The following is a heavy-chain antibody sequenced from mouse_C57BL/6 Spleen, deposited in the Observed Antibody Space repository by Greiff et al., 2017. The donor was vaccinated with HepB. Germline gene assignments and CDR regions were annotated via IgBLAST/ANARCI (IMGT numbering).Heavy chain of an antibody. V-gene: IGHV1-55*01. Sequence: VQLQQSGAELVKPGASVKMSCKASGYTFTSYWITWVKQRPGQGLEWIGDIYPGSGSTNYNEKFKSKATLTVDTSSSTAYMQLSSLTSEDSAVYYWARAGGIYYGYDGAWFAYWGQGTLVTVSA. J-gene: IGHJ3*01. D-gene: IGHD2-2*01. CDR3: ARAGGIYYGYDGAWFAY. CDR1: GYTFTSYW. CDR2: IYPGSGST.